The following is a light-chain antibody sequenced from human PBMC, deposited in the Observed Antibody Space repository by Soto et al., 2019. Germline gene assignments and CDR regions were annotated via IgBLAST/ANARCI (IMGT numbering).Light chain of an antibody. J-gene: IGKJ2*01. V-gene: IGKV3-20*01. CDR3: HHYGYGADT. CDR1: ETVGSNY. Sequence: EVVLPQSPGTLALSPGERATLSCRASETVGSNYLAWYQQQPGQAPRLLIFDASIRATGIPDRFSGSGSGTEFSLTISRLEPEDSAVYFCHHYGYGADTFGQGTKLEI. CDR2: DAS.